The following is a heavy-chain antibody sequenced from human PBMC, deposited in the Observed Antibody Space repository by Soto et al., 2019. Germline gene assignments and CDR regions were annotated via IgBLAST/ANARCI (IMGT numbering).Heavy chain of an antibody. CDR2: IDPSDSYT. V-gene: IGHV5-10-1*01. J-gene: IGHJ6*02. CDR1: GYSVTSYW. Sequence: GTSLEISCKGSGYSVTSYWISWGRQMPGKGLERMGRIDPSDSYTNYSPSFQGHVTISADKSISTAYLQWSSLKASDTAMYYCARLASSSIPLNYYGMDVWGQGTTVTV. CDR3: ARLASSSIPLNYYGMDV. D-gene: IGHD6-13*01.